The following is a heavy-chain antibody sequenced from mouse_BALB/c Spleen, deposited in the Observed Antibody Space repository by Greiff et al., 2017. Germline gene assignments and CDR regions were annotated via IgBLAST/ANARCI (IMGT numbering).Heavy chain of an antibody. J-gene: IGHJ4*01. V-gene: IGHV5-17*02. Sequence: EVQLVESGGGLVQPGGSRKLSCAASGFTFSSFGMHWVRQAPEKGLEWVAYISSGSSTIYYADTVKGRFTISRDNPKNTLFLQMTSLRSEDTAMYYCARREYGNYYAMDYWGQGTSVTVSS. D-gene: IGHD2-10*02. CDR2: ISSGSSTI. CDR1: GFTFSSFG. CDR3: ARREYGNYYAMDY.